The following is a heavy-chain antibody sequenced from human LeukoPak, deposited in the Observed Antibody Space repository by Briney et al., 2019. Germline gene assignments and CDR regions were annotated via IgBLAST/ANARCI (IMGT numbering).Heavy chain of an antibody. Sequence: ASLKFSCKASGYSFTDYFLHWVRQAPGQGLEWMGWNNPNSGGSKSAQKFQGRASMTRDTSINTAYMELSSLKSDDTAIYYCVRDLDSSNCLWGQGTLVTVSS. CDR1: GYSFTDYF. CDR3: VRDLDSSNCL. D-gene: IGHD6-13*01. CDR2: NNPNSGGS. J-gene: IGHJ4*02. V-gene: IGHV1-2*02.